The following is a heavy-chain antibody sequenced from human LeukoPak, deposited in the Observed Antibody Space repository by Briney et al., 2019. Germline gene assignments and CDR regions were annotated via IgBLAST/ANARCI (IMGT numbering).Heavy chain of an antibody. CDR2: IYHSGST. Sequence: SETLSLTCTVSGYSISSGYYWGWIRQPPGKGLEWIGNIYHSGSTYYNPSLKSRVTMSRDTSKNQFSLNLNSATATDTAVYYCARECSSTTCYTRSFDPWGQGTLVTVSS. CDR1: GYSISSGYY. J-gene: IGHJ5*02. V-gene: IGHV4-38-2*02. CDR3: ARECSSTTCYTRSFDP. D-gene: IGHD2-2*02.